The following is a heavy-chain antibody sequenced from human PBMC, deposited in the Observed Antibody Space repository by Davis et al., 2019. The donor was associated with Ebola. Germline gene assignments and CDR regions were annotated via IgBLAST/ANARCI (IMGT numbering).Heavy chain of an antibody. CDR1: GGTFSSYA. D-gene: IGHD2-15*01. V-gene: IGHV1-69*06. CDR3: VLDCSGGNCYSSQGVVWFDP. Sequence: SVKVSCKASGGTFSSYAISWVRQAPGQGLEWMGGIIPIFGTANYAQKFQGRVTITADKSTSTAYMELSSLRSEDTAVYYCVLDCSGGNCYSSQGVVWFDPWGQGTLVTVSS. CDR2: IIPIFGTA. J-gene: IGHJ5*02.